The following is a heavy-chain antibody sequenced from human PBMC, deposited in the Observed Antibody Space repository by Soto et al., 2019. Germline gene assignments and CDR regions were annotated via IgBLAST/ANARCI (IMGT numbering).Heavy chain of an antibody. CDR3: AKARFYFDSSPYDS. Sequence: EVQLVESGGGVVQPGGYLRLSCAASGFTFEDYALHWVRQSSGKGPEWVSLINADGTDTYYAHSVNGRFTISRDNRKASFFLQMNSLRPEDSAMYYCAKARFYFDSSPYDSWGQGTLVTVTS. D-gene: IGHD3-22*01. V-gene: IGHV3-43*02. CDR2: INADGTDT. CDR1: GFTFEDYA. J-gene: IGHJ4*02.